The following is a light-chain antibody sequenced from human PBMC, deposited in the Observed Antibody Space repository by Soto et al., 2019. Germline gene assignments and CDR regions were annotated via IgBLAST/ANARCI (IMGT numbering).Light chain of an antibody. J-gene: IGKJ1*01. CDR2: GAS. V-gene: IGKV3-20*01. Sequence: IVLTQSPGTLSLSPGERATLSCRASQSVTSNYIAWYQQKLGQAPRLILFGASSRATGIPDRFSGSGSGTDFSLTISRLEPEDFGVYYCQQYGSSVWTFGQGTKVEIK. CDR1: QSVTSNY. CDR3: QQYGSSVWT.